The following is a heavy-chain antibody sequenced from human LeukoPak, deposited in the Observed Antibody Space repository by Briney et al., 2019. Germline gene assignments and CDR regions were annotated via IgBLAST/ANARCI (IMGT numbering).Heavy chain of an antibody. Sequence: GESLKISCKGSGYSFTSYWISWVRQMPGKGLEWMGRIDPSDSYTNYSPSFQGHVTISADKSISTAYLQWGSLKASDTAMYYCARGGQDPLLWFGESKRGDNWFDPWGQGTLVTVSS. V-gene: IGHV5-10-1*01. CDR3: ARGGQDPLLWFGESKRGDNWFDP. CDR2: IDPSDSYT. CDR1: GYSFTSYW. J-gene: IGHJ5*02. D-gene: IGHD3-10*01.